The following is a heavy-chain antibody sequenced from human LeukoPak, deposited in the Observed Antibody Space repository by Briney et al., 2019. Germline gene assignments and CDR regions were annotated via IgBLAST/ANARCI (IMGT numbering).Heavy chain of an antibody. J-gene: IGHJ4*02. CDR1: GGSISSSSYY. CDR2: IYYSGST. Sequence: SETLSLTCTSGGSISSSSYYWGWIRQPPGKGLEWIGYIYYSGSTNYNPSLKSRVTISVDTSKNQFSLKLSSVTAADTAVYYCARDNGGGDYVYFDYWGQGTLVTVSS. CDR3: ARDNGGGDYVYFDY. D-gene: IGHD4-17*01. V-gene: IGHV4-61*01.